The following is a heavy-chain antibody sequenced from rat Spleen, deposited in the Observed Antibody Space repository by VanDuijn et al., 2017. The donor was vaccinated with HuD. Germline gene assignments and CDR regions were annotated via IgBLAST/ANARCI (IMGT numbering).Heavy chain of an antibody. Sequence: EVRLVESGGGLVQPGRSLKLSCAASGFIFSDYYMVWVRQAPKKGLEWVASITNTGGSIYYPDSVKGRFTISRDNAQNTLYLQMNSLRSEDTATYYCTRDGYPHYFDYWGQGVMVTVSS. CDR2: ITNTGGSI. J-gene: IGHJ2*01. D-gene: IGHD2-2*01. V-gene: IGHV5-20*01. CDR3: TRDGYPHYFDY. CDR1: GFIFSDYY.